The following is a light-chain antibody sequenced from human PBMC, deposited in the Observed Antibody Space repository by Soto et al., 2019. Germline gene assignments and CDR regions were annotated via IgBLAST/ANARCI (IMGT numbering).Light chain of an antibody. V-gene: IGKV1-5*01. J-gene: IGKJ1*01. CDR1: QGVSSW. Sequence: DIPMTQSPSTLPASVGDGVTITCRASQGVSSWLAWYQQKLGKAPKFLIYDGSTLESGVPARFSGSGSGTEFTLTISSLQPDDFGTYFCQQYDSYPWTFGQGTKVDIK. CDR3: QQYDSYPWT. CDR2: DGS.